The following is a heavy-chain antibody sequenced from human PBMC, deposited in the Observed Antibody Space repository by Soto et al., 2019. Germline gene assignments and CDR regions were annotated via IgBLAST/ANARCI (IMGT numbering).Heavy chain of an antibody. V-gene: IGHV1-69*01. CDR1: GGTFSSYA. D-gene: IGHD2-15*01. CDR2: IIPIFGKA. CDR3: ARVYCSGGSCYPYYYYGMDV. Sequence: QVQLVQSGAEVKKPGSSVKVSCKASGGTFSSYAISWVRQAPGQGLEWMGGIIPIFGKANYAKKFQGRVTITADESTSTAYMELSSLGSEDTAVYYCARVYCSGGSCYPYYYYGMDVWGQGTTVTVSS. J-gene: IGHJ6*02.